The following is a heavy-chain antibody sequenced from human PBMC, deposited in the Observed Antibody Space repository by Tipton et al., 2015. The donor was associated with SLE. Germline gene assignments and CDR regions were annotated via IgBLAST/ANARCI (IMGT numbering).Heavy chain of an antibody. D-gene: IGHD2-8*01. CDR3: AKDMGGKMVSAYYYYYYGMDV. CDR1: GFTFDDYA. Sequence: SLRLSCAASGFTFDDYAMHWVRQAPGKGLEWVSGISWNSGSIGYADSVKGRFTISRDNAKNSLYLQMNSLRAEDTALYYCAKDMGGKMVSAYYYYYYGMDVWGQGTTVTVSS. CDR2: ISWNSGSI. J-gene: IGHJ6*02. V-gene: IGHV3-9*01.